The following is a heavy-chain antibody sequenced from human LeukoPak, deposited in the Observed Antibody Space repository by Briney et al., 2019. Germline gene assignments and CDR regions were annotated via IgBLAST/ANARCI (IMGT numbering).Heavy chain of an antibody. CDR3: ARRDGYCSSTSCYADYYYGMDV. J-gene: IGHJ6*02. V-gene: IGHV5-51*01. D-gene: IGHD2-2*01. CDR2: IYPGDSDT. CDR1: GYSFTSYW. Sequence: HGESLKISCKGSGYSFTSYWIGWVRQMPGKGLEWMGIIYPGDSDTGYSPSFQGQVTISADKSISTAYLQWSSLKASDTAMYYCARRDGYCSSTSCYADYYYGMDVWGQGTTVTVSS.